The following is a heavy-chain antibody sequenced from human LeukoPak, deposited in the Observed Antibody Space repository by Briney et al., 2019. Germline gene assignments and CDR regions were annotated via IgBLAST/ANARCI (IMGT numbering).Heavy chain of an antibody. D-gene: IGHD3-10*02. CDR2: ISSSGSTI. CDR3: AELGITMIGGV. V-gene: IGHV3-48*03. CDR1: GFTFSSYE. J-gene: IGHJ6*04. Sequence: PGGSLRLSCAASGFTFSSYEMNWVRQAPEKGLEWVSYISSSGSTIYYADSVKDRFTISRDNAKNSLYLQMNSLRAEDTAVYYCAELGITMIGGVWGKGTTVTISS.